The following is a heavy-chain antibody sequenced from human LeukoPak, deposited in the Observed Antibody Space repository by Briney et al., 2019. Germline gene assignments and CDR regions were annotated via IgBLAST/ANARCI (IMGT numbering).Heavy chain of an antibody. CDR3: AKAGAMILQHYFDY. CDR1: GFTFSSYD. CDR2: IRYDGSNK. J-gene: IGHJ4*02. D-gene: IGHD3-22*01. V-gene: IGHV3-30*02. Sequence: GGSLRLSCAASGFTFSSYDMYWVRQAPGKGLEWVTFIRYDGSNKYYADSVKGRFTISRDNSKNTLYLHMNSLRPEDTALYYCAKAGAMILQHYFDYWGQGTLVTVSS.